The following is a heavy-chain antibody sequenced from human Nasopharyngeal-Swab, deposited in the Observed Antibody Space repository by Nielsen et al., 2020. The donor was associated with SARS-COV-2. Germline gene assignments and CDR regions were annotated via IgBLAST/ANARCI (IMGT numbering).Heavy chain of an antibody. CDR1: CYISIGYY. D-gene: IGHD2-2*01. J-gene: IGHJ5*02. V-gene: IGHV1-2*06. Sequence: ASSKVFCNASCYISIGYYMLWVRQAPAQGLVWMGRINPNSGGTNYAQKFQGRVTMTRDTAISTAYMVLSRLRSDDTAVYYCARKRGFEYQLPNNWFDTWGQGTLVTVSS. CDR2: INPNSGGT. CDR3: ARKRGFEYQLPNNWFDT.